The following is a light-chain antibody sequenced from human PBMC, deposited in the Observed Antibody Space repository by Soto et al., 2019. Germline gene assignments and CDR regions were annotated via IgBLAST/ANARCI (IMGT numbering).Light chain of an antibody. CDR1: QGIRTY. V-gene: IGKV1-9*01. J-gene: IGKJ1*01. Sequence: IHLTQSPSSLSASVVDRVTITCRASQGIRTYLAWYQQKPGKAPKLLIYSASTLQSGVPSRFSGSGSGTEFTLTISSPQPDDFATYYCQHYNSYSEAFGQGTKVDIK. CDR3: QHYNSYSEA. CDR2: SAS.